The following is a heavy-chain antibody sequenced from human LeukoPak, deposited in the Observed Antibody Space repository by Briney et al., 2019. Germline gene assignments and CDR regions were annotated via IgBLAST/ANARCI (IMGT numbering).Heavy chain of an antibody. D-gene: IGHD2-21*02. V-gene: IGHV3-21*01. CDR1: GFTFSDYS. CDR2: ISSSSTYI. CDR3: AREIVVVTDPTTHHSYWYFDL. Sequence: PGGSLRLSCAASGFTFSDYSMNWVRQAPGKGLQWVSSISSSSTYIYYADSVKGRFTISRDNAKNSLYLQMNSLRADDTAVYYCAREIVVVTDPTTHHSYWYFDLWGRGTLVTVSS. J-gene: IGHJ2*01.